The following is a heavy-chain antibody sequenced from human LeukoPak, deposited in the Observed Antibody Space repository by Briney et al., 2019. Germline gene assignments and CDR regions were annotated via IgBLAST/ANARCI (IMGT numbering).Heavy chain of an antibody. CDR3: TRHRHDYGDYLNWFDP. CDR2: IRSKANSYAT. D-gene: IGHD4-17*01. CDR1: GFTFSGSA. J-gene: IGHJ5*02. Sequence: QPGGSLRLSCAASGFTFSGSAMHWVRQASGKGLEWVGRIRSKANSYATAYAASVKGRFTISRDDSKNTAYLQMNSLKTEDTAVYYCTRHRHDYGDYLNWFDPWGQGTLVTVSS. V-gene: IGHV3-73*01.